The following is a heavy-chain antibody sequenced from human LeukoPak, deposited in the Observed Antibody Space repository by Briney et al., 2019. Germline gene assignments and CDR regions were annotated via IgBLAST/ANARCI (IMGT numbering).Heavy chain of an antibody. D-gene: IGHD3-10*01. V-gene: IGHV4-39*01. J-gene: IGHJ6*03. CDR3: ARHGLVYGSGSYRVGYYYMDV. CDR2: IYYSGST. CDR1: GGSISSSSYY. Sequence: SETLSLTCTVSGGSISSSSYYWGWIRQPPGKGLEWIGSIYYSGSTYYNPSLKSRVTISVDTSKDQFSLKLSSVTAADTAVYYCARHGLVYGSGSYRVGYYYMDVWGKGTTVTISS.